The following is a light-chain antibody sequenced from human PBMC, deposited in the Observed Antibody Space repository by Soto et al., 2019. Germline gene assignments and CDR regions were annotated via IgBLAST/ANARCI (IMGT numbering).Light chain of an antibody. CDR2: WAS. V-gene: IGKV4-1*01. CDR1: QSVLYSSNNKNY. J-gene: IGKJ5*01. Sequence: DIVMTQSPDSLAVSLGERATINCKSSQSVLYSSNNKNYLAWYQQKPGQPPKLLIYWASTRECGVPDRFSGSGSGTDFTLTISSLQAEDVAVYYCQQYYSTLITFGQGTLLEIK. CDR3: QQYYSTLIT.